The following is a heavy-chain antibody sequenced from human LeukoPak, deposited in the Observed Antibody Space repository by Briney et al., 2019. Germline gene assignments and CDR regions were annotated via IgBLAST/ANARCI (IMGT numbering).Heavy chain of an antibody. Sequence: GGSLRLSCAASGFAFSSYSMSWVRQAPGEGLEWVSSISSGSTYIHYADSVKVRFTISRDNAKNSLYLQMNSLSAEYTAVYYCARPIVAVFYYGLDVWGKGTTVTVSS. CDR1: GFAFSSYS. V-gene: IGHV3-21*06. CDR3: ARPIVAVFYYGLDV. CDR2: ISSGSTYI. D-gene: IGHD6-13*01. J-gene: IGHJ6*04.